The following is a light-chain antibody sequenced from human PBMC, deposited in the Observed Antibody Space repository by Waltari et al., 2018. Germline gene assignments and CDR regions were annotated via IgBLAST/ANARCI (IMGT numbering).Light chain of an antibody. CDR3: QQRFSWPPIT. CDR1: QSVRNF. V-gene: IGKV3-11*01. J-gene: IGKJ5*01. Sequence: ETVLTQSPPTLSLFPGASSTLSCRASQSVRNFLAWYQQKPGQAPRLLIYDTSNRATGIPARFSGSGSGTDFTLTISSLEPEDFAIYYCQQRFSWPPITFGQGTRLEIK. CDR2: DTS.